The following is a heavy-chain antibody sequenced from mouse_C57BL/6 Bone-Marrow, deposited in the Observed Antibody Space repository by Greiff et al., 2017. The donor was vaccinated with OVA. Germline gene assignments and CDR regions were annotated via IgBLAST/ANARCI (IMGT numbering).Heavy chain of an antibody. CDR3: ARGNSGDGWYFDV. J-gene: IGHJ1*03. V-gene: IGHV5-4*01. CDR2: ISDGGSYT. D-gene: IGHD3-2*02. CDR1: GLTFSIYA. Sequence: EVQLVESGGGLVKPGGSLKLSCAASGLTFSIYAMSWVRQTPEKRLEWVATISDGGSYTYYPDNVKGRFTISRDNAKNNLYLQMSHLKSEDTAMYYCARGNSGDGWYFDVWGTGTTVTVSS.